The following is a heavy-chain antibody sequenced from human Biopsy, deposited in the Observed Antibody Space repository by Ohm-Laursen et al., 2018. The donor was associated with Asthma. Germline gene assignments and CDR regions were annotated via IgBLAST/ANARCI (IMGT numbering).Heavy chain of an antibody. CDR3: ARAVDYSHYYGIDV. CDR1: GYTFNSAG. CDR2: ISVYNGNT. J-gene: IGHJ6*02. D-gene: IGHD3-10*01. Sequence: ASVKVSCKTSGYTFNSAGITWVRQAPGQGLEWMGWISVYNGNTKVAQKLQDRVTVITDTSTSTAYMGLRSLRSDDTAVYFCARAVDYSHYYGIDVWAKGPRSPSP. V-gene: IGHV1-18*01.